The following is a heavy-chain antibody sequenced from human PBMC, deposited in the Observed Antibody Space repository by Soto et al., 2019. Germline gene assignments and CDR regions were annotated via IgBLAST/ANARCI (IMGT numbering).Heavy chain of an antibody. CDR2: FDPEDGET. CDR3: ATQPGEWLTPRADY. J-gene: IGHJ4*02. V-gene: IGHV1-24*01. CDR1: GYTLTELS. D-gene: IGHD3-3*01. Sequence: ASVKVSCKVSGYTLTELSMHWVRQAPGKGLEWMGGFDPEDGETIYAQKFQGRVTMTEDTSTDTAYMELSSLRSEDTAVYYCATQPGEWLTPRADYWGQGTLVTVSS.